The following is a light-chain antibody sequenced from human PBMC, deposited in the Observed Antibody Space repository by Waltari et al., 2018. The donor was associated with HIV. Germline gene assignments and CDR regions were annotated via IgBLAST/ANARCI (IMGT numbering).Light chain of an antibody. V-gene: IGKV3-11*01. CDR1: QSLNSD. CDR2: DAS. Sequence: IVLTPSPVTLSLSPRERATLSCRANQSLNSDLAWYQQKPGRSPRLLIYDASNRATGIPDRFSGSGSGTVFTLTISSLEPEDFAVYYCQQRSSSPFTFGGGTKVEIK. J-gene: IGKJ4*01. CDR3: QQRSSSPFT.